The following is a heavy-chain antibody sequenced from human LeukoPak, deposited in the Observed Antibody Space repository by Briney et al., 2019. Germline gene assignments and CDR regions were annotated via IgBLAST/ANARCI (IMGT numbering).Heavy chain of an antibody. D-gene: IGHD3-10*01. V-gene: IGHV3-33*01. CDR3: ARDPGTHTDY. CDR2: IWYDGSNK. J-gene: IGHJ4*02. Sequence: GGSLKLSCAAPGFTFSSYGMQWVRQAPGKGLEWVAVIWYDGSNKYYADSVKGQFTISRDNSKNTLYLQMNSLRAEDTAVYYCARDPGTHTDYWGQGTLVTVSS. CDR1: GFTFSSYG.